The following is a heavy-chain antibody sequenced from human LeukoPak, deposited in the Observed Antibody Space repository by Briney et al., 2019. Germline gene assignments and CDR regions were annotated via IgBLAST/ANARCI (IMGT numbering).Heavy chain of an antibody. CDR3: ARPRDYDILTASGYFDY. V-gene: IGHV1-18*01. Sequence: ASVKVSCKTSGYTFNSYGISWVRQAPRQGLEWMGWISAYNGNSNYAQKFQGRVTMTTDTSTSTAYMELRSLRSDDTAVYFCARPRDYDILTASGYFDYWGQGTLVTVSS. D-gene: IGHD3-9*01. CDR1: GYTFNSYG. J-gene: IGHJ4*02. CDR2: ISAYNGNS.